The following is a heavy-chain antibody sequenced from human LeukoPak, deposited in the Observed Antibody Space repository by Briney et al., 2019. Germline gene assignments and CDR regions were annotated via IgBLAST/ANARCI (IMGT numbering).Heavy chain of an antibody. Sequence: PSETLSLTCTVSGGSVSSYYWTWIRQPPGKGLEWIGYIYSSGSTKYNPSLKSRVAISVDRSQNQVSLRLSSVTAADTAVYYCARGATIFRYYYYYYMDVWGKGTTVTVSS. CDR1: GGSVSSYY. D-gene: IGHD3-9*01. V-gene: IGHV4-59*02. CDR2: IYSSGST. J-gene: IGHJ6*03. CDR3: ARGATIFRYYYYYYMDV.